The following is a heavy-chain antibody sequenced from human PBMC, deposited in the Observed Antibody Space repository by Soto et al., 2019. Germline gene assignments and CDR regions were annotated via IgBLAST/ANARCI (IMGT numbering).Heavy chain of an antibody. CDR3: AKDGGVDIVATIEDYYYYYGMDV. CDR1: GFTFSSYG. Sequence: HPGGSLRLSCAASGFTFSSYGMHWVRQAPGKGLEWVAVISYDGSNKYYADSVKGRFTISRDNSKNTLYLQMNSLRAEDTAVYYCAKDGGVDIVATIEDYYYYYGMDVWGQGTTVTVSS. CDR2: ISYDGSNK. V-gene: IGHV3-30*18. J-gene: IGHJ6*02. D-gene: IGHD5-12*01.